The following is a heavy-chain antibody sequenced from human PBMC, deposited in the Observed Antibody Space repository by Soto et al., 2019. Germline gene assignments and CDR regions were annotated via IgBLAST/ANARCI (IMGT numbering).Heavy chain of an antibody. V-gene: IGHV4-4*02. CDR1: GGSISSSNL. Sequence: SETLSLTCAVSGGSISSSNLWSWVRQPPGKGLEWIGEIYHSGSTNYNPSLKSRVTISVDKSKNQFSLKLSSVTAADTAVYYCATLDTAEIQTAAYWGQGTLVTVSS. CDR3: ATLDTAEIQTAAY. D-gene: IGHD5-18*01. J-gene: IGHJ4*02. CDR2: IYHSGST.